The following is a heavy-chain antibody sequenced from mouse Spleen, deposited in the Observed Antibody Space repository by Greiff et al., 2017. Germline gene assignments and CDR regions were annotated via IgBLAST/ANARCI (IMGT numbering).Heavy chain of an antibody. Sequence: QVQLQQPGAELVKPGASVKLSCKASGYTFTSYWMHWVKQRPGRGLEWIGRIDPNSGGTKYNEKFKSKATLTVDKPSSTAYMQLSSLTSEDSAVYYCARGKIIIYDGSPFDWWGQGTTLTVSS. D-gene: IGHD2-1*01. J-gene: IGHJ2*01. CDR2: IDPNSGGT. CDR1: GYTFTSYW. V-gene: IGHV1-72*01. CDR3: ARGKIIIYDGSPFDW.